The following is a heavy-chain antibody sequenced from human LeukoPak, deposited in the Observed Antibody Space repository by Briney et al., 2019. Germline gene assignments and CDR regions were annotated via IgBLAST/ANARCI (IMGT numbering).Heavy chain of an antibody. J-gene: IGHJ4*02. CDR3: ARDLGSGGS. Sequence: SETLSLTCTVSGGSISSYYWSWIRQPPGKGLEWIGYIYYSGSTNYNPSLKSRVTISVDTSKNQFSLKLSSVTAEDTAVYYCARDLGSGGSWGQGTLVTVSS. CDR2: IYYSGST. V-gene: IGHV4-59*01. D-gene: IGHD2-15*01. CDR1: GGSISSYY.